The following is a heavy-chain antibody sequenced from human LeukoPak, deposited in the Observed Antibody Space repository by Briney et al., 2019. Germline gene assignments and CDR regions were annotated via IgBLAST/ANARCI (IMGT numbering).Heavy chain of an antibody. J-gene: IGHJ6*02. CDR2: MNPNSGNT. CDR3: ARGLGGITGSAYYYYGMDV. CDR1: GYTFTSYD. V-gene: IGHV1-8*01. D-gene: IGHD1-20*01. Sequence: ASVKVSCKASGYTFTSYDFNWVRQATGQGLEWMGWMNPNSGNTGYAQKFQGRVTMTRNTSISTAYMELSSLRSEETAVYYCARGLGGITGSAYYYYGMDVWGQGTTVTVSS.